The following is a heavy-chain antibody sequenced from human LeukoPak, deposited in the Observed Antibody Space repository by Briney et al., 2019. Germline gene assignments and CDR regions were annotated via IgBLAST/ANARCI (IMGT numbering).Heavy chain of an antibody. CDR3: ARDVRRSSSSSNSYYYYMDV. Sequence: SETLSFTCTGSGGSISNYYWSWIRQPPGKGLEWIGRIYTSGGTNYNPSLKSRVTMSVDTSKNQFSLKLDSVTAADTAVYYCARDVRRSSSSSNSYYYYMDVWGKGTTVIVSS. V-gene: IGHV4-4*07. J-gene: IGHJ6*03. CDR2: IYTSGGT. CDR1: GGSISNYY. D-gene: IGHD6-6*01.